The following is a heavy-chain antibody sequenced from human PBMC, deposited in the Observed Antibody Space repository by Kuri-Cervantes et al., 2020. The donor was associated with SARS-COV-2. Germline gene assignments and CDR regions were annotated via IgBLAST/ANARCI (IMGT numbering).Heavy chain of an antibody. CDR3: TTVTPTSVFDF. D-gene: IGHD4-17*01. CDR2: IYYSGSV. V-gene: IGHV4-59*01. CDR1: GGSISSSY. Sequence: SETLSLTCTVSGGSISSSYWSWIRQPPGKGPEWIGYIYYSGSVSYNPSLMSRVTMSVDTSKNQFSLRLTSVTAADTAVYYCTTVTPTSVFDFWGQGTLVTVSS. J-gene: IGHJ4*02.